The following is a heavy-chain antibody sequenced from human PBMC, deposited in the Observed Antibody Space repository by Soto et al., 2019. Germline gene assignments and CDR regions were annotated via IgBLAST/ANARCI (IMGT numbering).Heavy chain of an antibody. CDR2: ISGSGRST. J-gene: IGHJ4*02. CDR1: GFNFYSYA. Sequence: GSLRICFTPFGFNFYSYAISWVRQAPGKGLEWVASISGSGRSTNYADSVKGRFTISRDNSKNTLAVQMSSLRAEDTAVYYCARDGGNICSGGSCYFQAPDYWGQGTLVTVSS. V-gene: IGHV3-23*01. D-gene: IGHD2-15*01. CDR3: ARDGGNICSGGSCYFQAPDY.